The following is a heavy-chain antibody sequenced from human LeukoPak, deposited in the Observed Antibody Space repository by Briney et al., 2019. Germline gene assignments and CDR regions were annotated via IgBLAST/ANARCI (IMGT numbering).Heavy chain of an antibody. CDR2: INHSGST. V-gene: IGHV4-34*01. J-gene: IGHJ4*02. Sequence: TSSETLSLTCAVYGGSFRNYYWSGIRQPPGKGLEWIGEINHSGSTKYNPSLKSRVTISVDRSKNQFSLKLSSVTAADTAVYYCARGPDFYDSSGYYPIWGQGTLVTVSS. CDR1: GGSFRNYY. D-gene: IGHD3-22*01. CDR3: ARGPDFYDSSGYYPI.